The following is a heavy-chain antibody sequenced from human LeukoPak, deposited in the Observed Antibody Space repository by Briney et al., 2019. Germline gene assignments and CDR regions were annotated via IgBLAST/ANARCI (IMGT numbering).Heavy chain of an antibody. V-gene: IGHV4-34*01. D-gene: IGHD2-15*01. CDR1: GWSFSDYS. CDR3: ASSRRPSHIVVVVARNWFDP. Sequence: SETLSLTCAVYGWSFSDYSLSWIRQPPGKGLEWIGEINHSGSTNYNPPLKSRVTISVDTSKNQFSLKLSSVTPANTAVYYCASSRRPSHIVVVVARNWFDPWGQGPLVTV. J-gene: IGHJ5*02. CDR2: INHSGST.